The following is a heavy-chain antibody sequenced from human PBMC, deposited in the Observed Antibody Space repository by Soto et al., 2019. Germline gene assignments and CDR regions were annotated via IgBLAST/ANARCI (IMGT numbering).Heavy chain of an antibody. J-gene: IGHJ4*02. CDR3: AKGVDGSNSAYFDY. CDR2: ISSSSSYI. V-gene: IGHV3-21*04. CDR1: GFTFSSYS. Sequence: EVQLVESGGGLVKPGGSLRLSCAASGFTFSSYSMNWVRQAPGKGLEWVSSISSSSSYIYYADSVKGRFTISRDNSKNTRYLQINSLRAEETAVYYCAKGVDGSNSAYFDYWGQGTLVTVSS. D-gene: IGHD3-10*01.